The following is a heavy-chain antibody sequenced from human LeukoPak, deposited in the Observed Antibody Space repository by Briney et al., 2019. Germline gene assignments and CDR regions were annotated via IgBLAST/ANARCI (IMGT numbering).Heavy chain of an antibody. Sequence: GASVKVSCKASGGTFSSYAISWVRQAPGQGLEWMGGIIPIFGTANYAQKFQGRVTITADESTSTAYMELSSLRSEDTAVYYCARDPLARYCSSTSCFTDEIYYYYYGMDVWGHGTTVTVSS. CDR3: ARDPLARYCSSTSCFTDEIYYYYYGMDV. D-gene: IGHD2-2*01. V-gene: IGHV1-69*13. CDR1: GGTFSSYA. CDR2: IIPIFGTA. J-gene: IGHJ6*02.